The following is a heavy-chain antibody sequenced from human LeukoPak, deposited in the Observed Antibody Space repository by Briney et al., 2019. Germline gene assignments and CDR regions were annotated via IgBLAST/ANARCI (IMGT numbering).Heavy chain of an antibody. CDR3: AVIVVVPAAIWFDY. D-gene: IGHD2-2*02. J-gene: IGHJ4*02. Sequence: GGSLRLSCAASGFTFSSYAVHWVRQAPGKGLEWVAVISYDGSNKYYADSVKGRFTISRDNSKNTLYLQMNSLRAEDTAVYYSAVIVVVPAAIWFDYWGQGTLVTVSP. CDR1: GFTFSSYA. V-gene: IGHV3-30-3*01. CDR2: ISYDGSNK.